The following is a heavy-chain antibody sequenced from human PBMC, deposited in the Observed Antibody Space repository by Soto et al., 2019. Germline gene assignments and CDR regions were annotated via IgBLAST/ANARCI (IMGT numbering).Heavy chain of an antibody. CDR2: ISSDGNHK. Sequence: QVKLVESGGGVVQPGRSLRLSCAAAGFNVSAYTMHWVRQAPGKGLEWVAVISSDGNHKYYTDSVKGRFTISRDTSTNMLYLQMNSLRAEDMAVYYCASWEQPLFDYWGEGTLSTVS. D-gene: IGHD1-26*01. J-gene: IGHJ4*02. V-gene: IGHV3-30-3*01. CDR1: GFNVSAYT. CDR3: ASWEQPLFDY.